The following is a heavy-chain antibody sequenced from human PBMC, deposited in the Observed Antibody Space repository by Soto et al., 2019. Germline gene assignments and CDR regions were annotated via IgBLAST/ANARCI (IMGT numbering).Heavy chain of an antibody. CDR2: VYYGEST. Sequence: SETLSLTCTVSGGSISSSSYYWGWIRQPPGKGLEWIGNVYYGESTYYNPSLKSRVTISVETSKSQFSLKLSSAPAADTAVYYCAGGDYYHSSGYYFYYYTRDVWGQGTTVPVSS. D-gene: IGHD3-22*01. V-gene: IGHV4-39*01. CDR1: GGSISSSSYY. J-gene: IGHJ6*02. CDR3: AGGDYYHSSGYYFYYYTRDV.